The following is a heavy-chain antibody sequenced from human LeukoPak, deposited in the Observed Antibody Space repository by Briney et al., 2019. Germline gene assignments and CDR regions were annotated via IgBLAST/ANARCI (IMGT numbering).Heavy chain of an antibody. D-gene: IGHD2-2*01. CDR1: GFTFSSYG. J-gene: IGHJ5*02. Sequence: HPGRSLRLSCAASGFTFSSYGMHWVRQAPGKGLEWVAVIWYGGSNKYYADSVKGRFTISRDNSKNTLYLQMNSLRAEDTAVYYCAKEGGYCSSTSCPRRDWFDPWGQGTLVTVSS. V-gene: IGHV3-30*18. CDR2: IWYGGSNK. CDR3: AKEGGYCSSTSCPRRDWFDP.